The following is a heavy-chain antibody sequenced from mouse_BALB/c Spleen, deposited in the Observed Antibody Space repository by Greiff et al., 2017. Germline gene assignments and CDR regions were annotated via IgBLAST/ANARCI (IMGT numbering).Heavy chain of an antibody. CDR2: ILPGSGST. Sequence: QVQLKESGAELMKPGASVKISCKATGYTFSSYWIEWVKQRPGHGLEWIGEILPGSGSTNYNEKFKGKATFTADTSSNTAYMQLSSLTSEDSAVYYCAISRRIPQGVYYAMDYGGQGTSVTVSS. J-gene: IGHJ4*01. CDR3: AISRRIPQGVYYAMDY. CDR1: GYTFSSYW. V-gene: IGHV1-9*01. D-gene: IGHD5-2*01.